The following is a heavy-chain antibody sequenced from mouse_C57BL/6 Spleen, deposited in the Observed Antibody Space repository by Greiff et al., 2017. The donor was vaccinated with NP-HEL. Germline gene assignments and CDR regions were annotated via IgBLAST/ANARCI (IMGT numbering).Heavy chain of an antibody. D-gene: IGHD1-1*01. CDR3: ARGYYGSRAPYYFDY. CDR2: ISGGGGNT. V-gene: IGHV5-9*01. J-gene: IGHJ2*01. Sequence: EVNLVESGGGLVKPGGSLKLSCAASGFTFSSYTMSWVRQTPEKRLEWVATISGGGGNTYYPDSVKGRFTISRDNAKNTLYLQMSSLRSEDTALYYCARGYYGSRAPYYFDYWGQGTTLTVSS. CDR1: GFTFSSYT.